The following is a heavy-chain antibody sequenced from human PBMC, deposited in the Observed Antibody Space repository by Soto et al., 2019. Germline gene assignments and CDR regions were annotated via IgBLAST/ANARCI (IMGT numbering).Heavy chain of an antibody. V-gene: IGHV3-23*01. D-gene: IGHD6-13*01. J-gene: IGHJ5*02. CDR2: ISGSGGST. CDR3: AKDRQQQLVRSFCT. CDR1: GCSFSSYS. Sequence: SMTLPIAAAGCSFSSYSICWVRQAPGKGLEWVSAISGSGGSTYDADSVKGRFTISRDNSKNTLYLQMNSLRAEDTAVYYCAKDRQQQLVRSFCTWGQGTLFTVSS.